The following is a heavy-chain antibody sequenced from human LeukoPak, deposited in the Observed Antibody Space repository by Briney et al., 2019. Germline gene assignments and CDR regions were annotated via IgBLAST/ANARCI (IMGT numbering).Heavy chain of an antibody. CDR1: GFTFSDFY. CDR2: ISSSGNTK. J-gene: IGHJ5*02. Sequence: GGSLRLSCAASGFTFSDFYMSWIRQAPGKGLEWVSYISSSGNTKYYAGSVKGRFTISRDNAKHSLYLQMNNLRAEDTAVYYCARDRVSLATTSLDTWGQGTLVTVSS. CDR3: ARDRVSLATTSLDT. V-gene: IGHV3-11*01. D-gene: IGHD1-1*01.